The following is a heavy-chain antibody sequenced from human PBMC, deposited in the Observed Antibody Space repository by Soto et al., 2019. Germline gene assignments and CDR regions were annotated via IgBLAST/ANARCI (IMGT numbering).Heavy chain of an antibody. V-gene: IGHV1-69*12. Sequence: QVQLVQSGAEVKKPGSSVKVSCKASGGTFSTYAISWVRQAPGQGLEWMGGIIPIFGTANYAQKFQGRVTITADESTSTADMELSSLTSDDTAVYYCARGLGGMLYFDYWGQGTLVTVSS. CDR3: ARGLGGMLYFDY. D-gene: IGHD3-16*01. CDR2: IIPIFGTA. J-gene: IGHJ4*02. CDR1: GGTFSTYA.